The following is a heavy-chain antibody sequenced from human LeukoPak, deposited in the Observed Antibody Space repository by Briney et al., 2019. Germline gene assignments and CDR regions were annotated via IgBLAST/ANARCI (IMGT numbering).Heavy chain of an antibody. D-gene: IGHD1-20*01. CDR2: INAGNGNT. V-gene: IGHV1-3*03. CDR1: GYTFTSYA. J-gene: IGHJ5*02. Sequence: ASVKVSCKASGYTFTSYAMHWVRQAPGQRLEWMGWINAGNGNTKYSQEFQGRVTITRDTSASTAYMELSSLRSEDMAVYYCARDSVYNWKNQGYNRFDPWGQGTLVTVSS. CDR3: ARDSVYNWKNQGYNRFDP.